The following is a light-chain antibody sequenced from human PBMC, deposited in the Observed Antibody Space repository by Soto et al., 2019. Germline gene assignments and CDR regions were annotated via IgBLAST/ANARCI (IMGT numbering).Light chain of an antibody. Sequence: QSALTQPASVSGSPGQSITISCTGTNSDVGSYNYVSWHQQHPGKAPKLMIYNVYDRPSGISNRFSGSKSGNTASLTISGLQGEDDADYYCSSYAISRTYVLGTGTKVTV. J-gene: IGLJ1*01. CDR2: NVY. CDR3: SSYAISRTYV. V-gene: IGLV2-14*03. CDR1: NSDVGSYNY.